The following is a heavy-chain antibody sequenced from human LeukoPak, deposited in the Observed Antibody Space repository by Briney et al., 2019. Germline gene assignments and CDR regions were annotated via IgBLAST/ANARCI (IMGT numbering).Heavy chain of an antibody. CDR1: GFTFNTYG. CDR3: ARGAQLTDY. D-gene: IGHD1-1*01. J-gene: IGHJ4*02. CDR2: IGPDGGTT. V-gene: IGHV3-64*01. Sequence: GGSLRLSCAASGFTFNTYGMHWVHQAPGKGLEYVSGIGPDGGTTYYAKSVKGRFTISRDNSKSMVYLQMGSLTADDMAVYYCARGAQLTDYWGQGTLVTVSS.